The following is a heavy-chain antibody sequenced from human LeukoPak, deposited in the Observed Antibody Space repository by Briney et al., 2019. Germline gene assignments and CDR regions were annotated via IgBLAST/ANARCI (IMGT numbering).Heavy chain of an antibody. CDR3: AKGAGGFSYYNWFDP. J-gene: IGHJ5*02. CDR1: GGSISSSPYY. V-gene: IGHV4-39*07. CDR2: IYYSGTT. D-gene: IGHD5-18*01. Sequence: SETLSLTCTVSGGSISSSPYYWGWIRQPPGTGLEWIGSIYYSGTTHYNPSLESRVTISVDTSKNQFSLELASVTAADTAIYYCAKGAGGFSYYNWFDPWGQGTLVTVSS.